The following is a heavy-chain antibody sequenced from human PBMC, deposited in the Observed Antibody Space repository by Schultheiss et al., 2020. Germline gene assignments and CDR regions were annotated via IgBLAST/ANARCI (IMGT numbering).Heavy chain of an antibody. CDR3: AKDGYNHGYFDY. CDR2: ISWNSGSI. CDR1: GFTFDDYA. V-gene: IGHV3-9*01. Sequence: SLRLSCAASGFTFDDYAMHWVRQAPGKGLEWVSGISWNSGSIGYADSVKGRFTISRDNAKNSLYLQMNSLRAEDTALYYCAKDGYNHGYFDYWGQGTLVTVSS. J-gene: IGHJ4*02. D-gene: IGHD5-24*01.